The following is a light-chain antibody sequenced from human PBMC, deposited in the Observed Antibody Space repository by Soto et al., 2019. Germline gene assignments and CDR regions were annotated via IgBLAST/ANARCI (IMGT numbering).Light chain of an antibody. CDR2: DVS. CDR1: QSVFTN. CDR3: HQRSNWPGT. J-gene: IGKJ1*01. V-gene: IGKV3-11*01. Sequence: ETGLTQSPATLSLSPGERATLSCRASQSVFTNLAWYQQKPGQAPRLLIHDVSDRATGIPARFSGTGSGTDFTLTISSLEPEDFAVYYCHQRSNWPGTFGQGTKVDIK.